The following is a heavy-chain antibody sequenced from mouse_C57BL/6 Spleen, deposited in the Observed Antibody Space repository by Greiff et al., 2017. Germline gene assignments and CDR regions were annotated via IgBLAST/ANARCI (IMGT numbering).Heavy chain of an antibody. J-gene: IGHJ2*01. V-gene: IGHV1-69*01. CDR2: IDPSDSYT. CDR1: GYTFTSYW. D-gene: IGHD2-1*01. CDR3: ARSGGNYVFDY. Sequence: QVQLQQPGAELVMPGASVKLSCKASGYTFTSYWMHWVKQRPGQGLEWIGGIDPSDSYTNYNQKFKGKSTLTVDKSSSTAYMQLSSLTSEDSAVYYCARSGGNYVFDYWGQGTPLTVSS.